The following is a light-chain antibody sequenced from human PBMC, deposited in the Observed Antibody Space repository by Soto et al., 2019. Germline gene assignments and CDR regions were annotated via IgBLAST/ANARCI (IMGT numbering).Light chain of an antibody. V-gene: IGKV3D-15*01. CDR3: QQYNNWLWT. Sequence: EVGMTQSPATLSVSTGERATLSCRASQSVSSNLAWYQQKPGQAPRLLIYGASTRATGIPARFSGSGSGTEFILTISSLQSEDFAVYYCQQYNNWLWTFGQGTKVDI. CDR2: GAS. CDR1: QSVSSN. J-gene: IGKJ1*01.